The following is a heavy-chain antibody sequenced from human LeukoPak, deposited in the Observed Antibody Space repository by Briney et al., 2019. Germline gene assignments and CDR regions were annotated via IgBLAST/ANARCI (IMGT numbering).Heavy chain of an antibody. Sequence: ASVKVPCKASAYPFTGYYMHWVRQAPGQGLEWMGWINPKSGGTKYAQNFQGRVTMSRDTSISTAYMELDRLRSDDAAVYFCARAVYSSGWNDYWGQGTLVTVSS. V-gene: IGHV1-2*02. CDR1: AYPFTGYY. CDR3: ARAVYSSGWNDY. D-gene: IGHD6-19*01. J-gene: IGHJ4*02. CDR2: INPKSGGT.